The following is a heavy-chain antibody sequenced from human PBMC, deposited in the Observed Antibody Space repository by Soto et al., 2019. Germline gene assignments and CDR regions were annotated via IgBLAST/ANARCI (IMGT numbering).Heavy chain of an antibody. V-gene: IGHV1-46*01. D-gene: IGHD2-15*01. CDR3: ARDAEGGSARVPRYYGMDV. CDR2: LNPNGGST. CDR1: GYTFPHYY. J-gene: IGHJ6*02. Sequence: GASVKVSCKASGYTFPHYYMHWVRQAPGQGLEWMGILNPNGGSTDYAQKFQGRVTLTRDTSTSTVFMELSSLRSDDTAVYYCARDAEGGSARVPRYYGMDVWGQGTTVTVSS.